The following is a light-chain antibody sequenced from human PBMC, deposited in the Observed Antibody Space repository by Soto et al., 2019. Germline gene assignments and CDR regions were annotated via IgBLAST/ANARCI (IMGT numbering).Light chain of an antibody. Sequence: EVVMTQSPATLSVSPGERATLSCWASQSVSINLAWYQQKLGQAPRLVIYGASTGATGIPARFSGSGSGTDFTLTISSLESEDFALYYCQQYNIWPLTFGGGTQLEIK. CDR2: GAS. V-gene: IGKV3-15*01. J-gene: IGKJ4*01. CDR1: QSVSIN. CDR3: QQYNIWPLT.